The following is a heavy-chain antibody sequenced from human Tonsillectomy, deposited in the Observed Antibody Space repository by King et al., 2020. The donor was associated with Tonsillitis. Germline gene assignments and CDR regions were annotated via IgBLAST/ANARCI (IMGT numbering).Heavy chain of an antibody. CDR1: GFTFSNYN. CDR3: AREERYCSGPSCYNVPHYIDY. CDR2: INFSGDTR. Sequence: VQLVESGGGWVQPGGSLRLSCVVSGFTFSNYNMNWVRQAPGKGLEWVSNINFSGDTRHYADSVKGRFTISRDNAKSSLYLQMNSLRAEDTAIYYCAREERYCSGPSCYNVPHYIDYWGQGTLVTVSS. D-gene: IGHD2-2*02. J-gene: IGHJ4*02. V-gene: IGHV3-48*03.